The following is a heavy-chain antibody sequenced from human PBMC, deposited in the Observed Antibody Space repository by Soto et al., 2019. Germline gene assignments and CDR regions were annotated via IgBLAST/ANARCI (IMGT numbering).Heavy chain of an antibody. V-gene: IGHV1-18*01. CDR2: ISAYNGNT. J-gene: IGHJ6*02. CDR3: ARDRRCGDCYWGYYYYYGMDV. CDR1: GYTFTSYG. Sequence: ASVKVSCKASGYTFTSYGISWVRRAPGQGLEWMGWISAYNGNTNYAQKLQGRVTMTTDTSTSTAYMELRSLRSDDTAVYYCARDRRCGDCYWGYYYYYGMDVWGQGTTVTVSS. D-gene: IGHD2-21*02.